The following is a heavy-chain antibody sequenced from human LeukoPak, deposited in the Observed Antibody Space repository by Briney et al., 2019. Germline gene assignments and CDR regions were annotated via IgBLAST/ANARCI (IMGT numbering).Heavy chain of an antibody. CDR1: GFTFSSYA. V-gene: IGHV3-23*01. Sequence: GGPLRLSCAASGFTFSSYAMSWVRQAPGKGLEWVSAISGSGGSTYYADSVKGRFTISRDNSKNTLYLQMNSLRAEDTAVYYCAKDGYYGSGSYYNGGYWGQGTLVTVSS. CDR3: AKDGYYGSGSYYNGGY. J-gene: IGHJ4*02. CDR2: ISGSGGST. D-gene: IGHD3-10*01.